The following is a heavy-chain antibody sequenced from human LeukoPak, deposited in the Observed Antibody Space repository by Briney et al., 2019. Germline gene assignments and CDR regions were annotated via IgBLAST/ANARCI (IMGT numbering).Heavy chain of an antibody. CDR2: INPNSGGT. Sequence: ASVKVSCKASGYTFTGYYMHWVRQAPGQGLEWMGWINPNSGGTNYAQKLQGRVTMTRDTSISTAYMELSRLRSDDTAVYYCARGRLHRSSTSCYTTDIDYWGQGTLVTVSS. CDR3: ARGRLHRSSTSCYTTDIDY. J-gene: IGHJ4*02. V-gene: IGHV1-2*02. D-gene: IGHD2-2*02. CDR1: GYTFTGYY.